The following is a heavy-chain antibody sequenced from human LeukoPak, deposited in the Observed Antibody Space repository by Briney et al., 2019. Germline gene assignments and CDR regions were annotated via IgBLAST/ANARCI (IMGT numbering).Heavy chain of an antibody. Sequence: GGSLRLSCAASGFTFSNAWMSWVRQAPGKGLEWVGRIKSKTDGGTTDYAAPVKGRFTISRDDSKNTLYLQMNSLKTEDTAVYYCTTDHYGDCRREYYYGMDVWGQGTTVTVSS. CDR3: TTDHYGDCRREYYYGMDV. CDR1: GFTFSNAW. V-gene: IGHV3-15*01. D-gene: IGHD4-17*01. J-gene: IGHJ6*02. CDR2: IKSKTDGGTT.